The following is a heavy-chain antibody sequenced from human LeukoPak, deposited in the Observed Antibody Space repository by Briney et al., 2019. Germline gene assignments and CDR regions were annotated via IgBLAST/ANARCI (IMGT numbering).Heavy chain of an antibody. V-gene: IGHV4-61*02. CDR2: IYTSGST. J-gene: IGHJ4*02. D-gene: IGHD6-6*01. Sequence: SETLSLTCTVSGGSISSGSYYWSWIRQPAGKGLEWIGRIYTSGSTNYNPSLKSRVTISVDTSKNQFSLKLSSVTAADTAVYYCARVYSSWYLDYWGQGTLVTVSS. CDR1: GGSISSGSYY. CDR3: ARVYSSWYLDY.